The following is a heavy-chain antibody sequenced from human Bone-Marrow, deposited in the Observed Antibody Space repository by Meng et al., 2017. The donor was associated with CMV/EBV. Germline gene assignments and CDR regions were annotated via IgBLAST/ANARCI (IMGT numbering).Heavy chain of an antibody. CDR2: ISSTSSYI. Sequence: GESLKISCAASGFTFSSYSMNWVRQAPGKGLEWVSSISSTSSYIYYADSVKGRFTISRDKAKNSLYLQMNSLRAEDTAVYYCARDFSRMDVWGQGTTVTVSS. V-gene: IGHV3-21*01. CDR1: GFTFSSYS. J-gene: IGHJ6*02. D-gene: IGHD2/OR15-2a*01. CDR3: ARDFSRMDV.